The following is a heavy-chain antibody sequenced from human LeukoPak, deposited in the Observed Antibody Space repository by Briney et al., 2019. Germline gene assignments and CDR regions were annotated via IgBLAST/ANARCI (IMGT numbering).Heavy chain of an antibody. CDR1: GGSISSGSYY. CDR2: IYTSGST. CDR3: ARVIGQRRNYYYYMDV. V-gene: IGHV4-61*02. J-gene: IGHJ6*03. D-gene: IGHD1-1*01. Sequence: SETLSLTCTVSGGSISSGSYYWSWIRQPAGKELDWIGGIYTSGSTNYNPSLKSRVTISVDTSKNQFSLKLPSVTAADTAVYYCARVIGQRRNYYYYMDVWGIGTTVTVSS.